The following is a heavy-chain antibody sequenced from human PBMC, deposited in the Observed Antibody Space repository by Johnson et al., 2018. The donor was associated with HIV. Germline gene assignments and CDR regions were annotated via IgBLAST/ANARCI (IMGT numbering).Heavy chain of an antibody. J-gene: IGHJ3*02. Sequence: QVQLVESGGGLVQPGGSLRLSCAASGFTFSYYYMSWIRQAPGKGLEWVSYISSSGSTIYYADSVKGRFTISRDNAKNSLYLQMNSLRAEDTAVYYCARAVCRGGRCYSHDAFDIWGQGTMVTVSS. CDR1: GFTFSYYY. V-gene: IGHV3-11*04. CDR2: ISSSGSTI. D-gene: IGHD2-15*01. CDR3: ARAVCRGGRCYSHDAFDI.